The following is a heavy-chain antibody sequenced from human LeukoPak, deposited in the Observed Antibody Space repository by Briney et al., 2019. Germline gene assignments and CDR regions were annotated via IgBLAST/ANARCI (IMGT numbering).Heavy chain of an antibody. CDR2: INQDGSEK. J-gene: IGHJ3*02. CDR1: GITFSSYW. D-gene: IGHD3-22*01. Sequence: GGSLRLSCAASGITFSSYWMSWVRQAPRKGLEWVANINQDGSEKNCVDSVKGRFTISRDNAKNSLYLQMNSLRAEDTAVYYCARDRDYYDSSGYSDAFDIWGQGTMVTVSS. V-gene: IGHV3-7*04. CDR3: ARDRDYYDSSGYSDAFDI.